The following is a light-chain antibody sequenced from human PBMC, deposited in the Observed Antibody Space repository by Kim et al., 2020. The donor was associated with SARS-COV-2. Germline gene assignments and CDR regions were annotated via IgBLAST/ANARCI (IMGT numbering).Light chain of an antibody. CDR2: AAS. CDR3: QQSYSTPIT. J-gene: IGKJ5*01. CDR1: QSIANY. Sequence: DIQMTQSPSSLSASVGDRVTITCRASQSIANYLNWYQHKPPGKAPNLLLYAASNLHTGVPSRFGGSGSGTNFTLTVSGLQPEDFATYYCQQSYSTPITFGQETRLEIK. V-gene: IGKV1-39*01.